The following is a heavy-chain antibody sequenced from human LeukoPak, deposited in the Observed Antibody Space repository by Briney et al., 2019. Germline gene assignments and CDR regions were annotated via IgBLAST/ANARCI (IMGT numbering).Heavy chain of an antibody. CDR3: AKNPTTVTSQEYY. Sequence: PGASLRLSCAPSAFTFSSYAMSWVRQAPGKRLEWVSAISGSGGSTYYADSVKCRFTISRDNSKNTLYLQMNSLRAEDTAVYYCAKNPTTVTSQEYYWGQGTLVTVSS. V-gene: IGHV3-23*01. CDR2: ISGSGGST. CDR1: AFTFSSYA. D-gene: IGHD4-17*01. J-gene: IGHJ4*02.